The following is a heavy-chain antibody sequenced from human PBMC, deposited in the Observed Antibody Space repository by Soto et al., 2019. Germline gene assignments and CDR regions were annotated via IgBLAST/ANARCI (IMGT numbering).Heavy chain of an antibody. D-gene: IGHD1-26*01. V-gene: IGHV3-74*01. Sequence: GVSLRLSWLASGFNFNTYWMHWVRQAPGKGLVWVSRINTDGSSIIYVDSVKGRFTISRDNAKNTLYLQMNNLRAEDTAVYYCVRDPPQIVEAGTNRYHFDLRGQAALVTVSS. J-gene: IGHJ4*02. CDR3: VRDPPQIVEAGTNRYHFDL. CDR1: GFNFNTYW. CDR2: INTDGSSI.